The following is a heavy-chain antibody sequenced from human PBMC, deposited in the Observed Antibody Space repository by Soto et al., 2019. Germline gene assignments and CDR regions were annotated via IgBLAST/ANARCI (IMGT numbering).Heavy chain of an antibody. J-gene: IGHJ6*04. Sequence: QVQLVESGGGVVQPGRSLRLSCAASGFTFSSYGMHWVRQAPGKGLEWVAVISYDGSNKYYADSVKGRFTISRDNSKNRLYLTMNGVRAVDTAGYSCAKEFYSGRYYRGRDGAYYYYVMDGWGKGTTVTGSS. CDR3: AKEFYSGRYYRGRDGAYYYYVMDG. CDR1: GFTFSSYG. D-gene: IGHD1-26*01. CDR2: ISYDGSNK. V-gene: IGHV3-30*18.